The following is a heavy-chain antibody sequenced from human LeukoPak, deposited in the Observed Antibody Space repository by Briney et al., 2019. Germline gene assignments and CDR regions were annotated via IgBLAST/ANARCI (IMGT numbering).Heavy chain of an antibody. CDR2: IIPIFGTA. CDR3: ARDHAYYDSGSNYAFDY. D-gene: IGHD3-10*01. Sequence: AASVKVSCKASGGTFSSYAISWVRQAPGQGLEWMGGIIPIFGTANYAQKFQGRVTITADESTSTAYMELSSLRSEDTAVYYCARDHAYYDSGSNYAFDYWGQGTLVTVSS. V-gene: IGHV1-69*13. J-gene: IGHJ4*02. CDR1: GGTFSSYA.